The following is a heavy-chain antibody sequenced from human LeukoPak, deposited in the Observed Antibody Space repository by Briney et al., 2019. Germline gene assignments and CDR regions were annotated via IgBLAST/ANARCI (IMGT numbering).Heavy chain of an antibody. CDR1: GYTFTSYA. D-gene: IGHD2-2*01. CDR3: ARGGFRGYCSSTSCSSFDY. J-gene: IGHJ4*02. V-gene: IGHV7-4-1*02. Sequence: ASVAVSCKASGYTFTSYAMNWVRQAPGQGLEWMGWINTNTGNPTYAQGFTGRFVFSLDTSVSTAYLQISSLKAEDTAVYYCARGGFRGYCSSTSCSSFDYWGQGTLVTVSS. CDR2: INTNTGNP.